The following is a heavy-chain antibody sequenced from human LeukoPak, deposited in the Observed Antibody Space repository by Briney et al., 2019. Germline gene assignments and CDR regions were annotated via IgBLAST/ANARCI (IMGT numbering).Heavy chain of an antibody. Sequence: ASVKVSCKASGYTFTSYYMHWVRQAPGQGLEWMGWINPNSGGTNYAQKFQGRVTMTRDTSISTAYMELSRLRSDDTAVYYCARFVGSGSPTDDAFDIWGQGTMVTVSS. CDR3: ARFVGSGSPTDDAFDI. D-gene: IGHD1-26*01. CDR2: INPNSGGT. CDR1: GYTFTSYY. J-gene: IGHJ3*02. V-gene: IGHV1-2*02.